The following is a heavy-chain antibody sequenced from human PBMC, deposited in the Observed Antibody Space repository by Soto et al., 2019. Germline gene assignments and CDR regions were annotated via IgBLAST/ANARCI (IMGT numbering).Heavy chain of an antibody. V-gene: IGHV3-30*18. Sequence: QVQLVESGGGVVQPGRSLRLSCAASGFTFSSYGMHWVRQAPGKGLEWVAVISYDGSNKYYADSVKGRFTISRDNSKNTLYLQMNSLRAEDTAVYYCAKGSGWYIVWYFDLWVRGTLVTVSS. D-gene: IGHD6-19*01. J-gene: IGHJ2*01. CDR3: AKGSGWYIVWYFDL. CDR1: GFTFSSYG. CDR2: ISYDGSNK.